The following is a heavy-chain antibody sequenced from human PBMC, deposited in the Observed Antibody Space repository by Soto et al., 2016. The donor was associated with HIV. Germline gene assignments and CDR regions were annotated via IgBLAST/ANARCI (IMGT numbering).Heavy chain of an antibody. CDR1: GGSISRKNYH. CDR3: ARGIVADVTFPRYYYYMDV. J-gene: IGHJ6*03. D-gene: IGHD6-13*01. CDR2: IYYSGST. Sequence: QLQLQESGPGLVKPSETLSLTCTVSGGSISRKNYHWGWIRQPPGKGLEWIGSIYYSGSTCYKPSLKSRVIISVDTSKNQLSLKMSSVTATDTAVYYCARGIVADVTFPRYYYYMDVWGSGTTVTVSS. V-gene: IGHV4-39*01.